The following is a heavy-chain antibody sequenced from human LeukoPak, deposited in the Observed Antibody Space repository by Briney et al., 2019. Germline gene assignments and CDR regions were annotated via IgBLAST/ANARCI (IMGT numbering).Heavy chain of an antibody. Sequence: SVKVSCKASGGTFSSYAISWVRQAPGQGLEWMGGIIPIFGTANYAQEFQGRVTITADESTSTAYMELSSLRSEDTAVYYCARAGSSGYFRFDYWGQGTLVTVSS. CDR1: GGTFSSYA. J-gene: IGHJ4*02. CDR3: ARAGSSGYFRFDY. V-gene: IGHV1-69*01. CDR2: IIPIFGTA. D-gene: IGHD3-22*01.